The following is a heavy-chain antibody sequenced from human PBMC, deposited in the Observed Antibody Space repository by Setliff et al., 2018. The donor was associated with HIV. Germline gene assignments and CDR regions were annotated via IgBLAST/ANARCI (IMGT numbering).Heavy chain of an antibody. CDR3: AKDPRAAVATICDY. Sequence: GSLRLSCAASGFAFDNYCMTWVRQAPGKGLEWVSAIGGSTGSTYYADSVKGRFTISTDNSKNTLYLQMNSLRAEDTAVYYCAKDPRAAVATICDYWGQGTLVTVSS. CDR1: GFAFDNYC. D-gene: IGHD5-12*01. V-gene: IGHV3-23*01. CDR2: IGGSTGST. J-gene: IGHJ4*02.